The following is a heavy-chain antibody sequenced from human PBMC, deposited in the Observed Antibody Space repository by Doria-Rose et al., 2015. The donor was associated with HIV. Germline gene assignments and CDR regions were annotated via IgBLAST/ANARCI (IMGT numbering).Heavy chain of an antibody. CDR3: ARIKSSRWYHKYYFDF. CDR1: GVSLSSPGMG. CDR2: IFSDDER. J-gene: IGHJ4*02. Sequence: SGPVLVKPTETLTLTCTVSGVSLSSPGMGVSWIRQPPGKALEWLANIFSDDERSYKTSPKSRLTISRGTSISQVVLTMTDMDPVDTATYYCARIKSSRWYHKYYFDFWGQGTLVIVSA. V-gene: IGHV2-26*01. D-gene: IGHD6-13*01.